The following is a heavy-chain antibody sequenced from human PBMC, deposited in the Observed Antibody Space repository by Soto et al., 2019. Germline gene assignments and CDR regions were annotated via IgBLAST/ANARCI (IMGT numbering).Heavy chain of an antibody. V-gene: IGHV1-69*01. CDR1: GGSFSSYA. J-gene: IGHJ6*02. CDR3: ARDSDIGATPVGYYYGMDV. D-gene: IGHD5-12*01. CDR2: IIPIFGTA. Sequence: QVQLVQSGAEVKKPGSSVTVSCKASGGSFSSYAISWVRQAPGQGLEWMGGIIPIFGTANYAQKFQGRVTIIADESTITAYMELSSRRSEDTAVYYCARDSDIGATPVGYYYGMDVWGQGTTVTVSS.